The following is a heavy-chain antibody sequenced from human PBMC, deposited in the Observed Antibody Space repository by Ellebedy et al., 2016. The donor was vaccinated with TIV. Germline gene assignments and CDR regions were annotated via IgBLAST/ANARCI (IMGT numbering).Heavy chain of an antibody. CDR1: GYTFTNYA. V-gene: IGHV1-3*01. CDR3: ARVNGAFNWFDP. D-gene: IGHD3-10*01. CDR2: INAGNGNT. J-gene: IGHJ5*02. Sequence: AASVKVSCKASGYTFTNYAMHWVRQPPGQRLEWMGWINAGNGNTKYSQKFQGRVTITRDTSASTAYMELHRLRSEDTAVYYCARVNGAFNWFDPWGQGTLVTVSS.